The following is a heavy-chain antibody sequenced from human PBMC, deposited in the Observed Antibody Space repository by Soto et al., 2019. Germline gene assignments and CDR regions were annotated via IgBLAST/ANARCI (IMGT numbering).Heavy chain of an antibody. V-gene: IGHV5-10-1*01. D-gene: IGHD6-6*01. Sequence: PGESLKISCKGSGYSFTSYWISWVRQMPGKGLEWMGRIDPSDSYTNYSPSFQGRVTISADKSISTAYLQWSSMKASDTAMYYCARRTAARPAGDYWGQGTLVTVSS. J-gene: IGHJ4*02. CDR1: GYSFTSYW. CDR2: IDPSDSYT. CDR3: ARRTAARPAGDY.